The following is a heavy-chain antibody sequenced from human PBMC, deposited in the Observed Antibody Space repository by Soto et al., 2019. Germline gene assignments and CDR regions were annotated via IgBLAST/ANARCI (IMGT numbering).Heavy chain of an antibody. Sequence: GGSLRLSCAASGFTFSTYAMHWVRQAPGKGLEWVAVLSYDGSNKYYADSVKGRFTISRDNSKNTLYLQMNSLRAEDTALYYCARELGGFGDYYYYGMDVWGQGTTVTVSS. J-gene: IGHJ6*02. V-gene: IGHV3-30*03. CDR2: LSYDGSNK. D-gene: IGHD3-10*01. CDR1: GFTFSTYA. CDR3: ARELGGFGDYYYYGMDV.